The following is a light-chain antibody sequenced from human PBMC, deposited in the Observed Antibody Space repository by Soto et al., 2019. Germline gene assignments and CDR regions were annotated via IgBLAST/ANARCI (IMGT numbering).Light chain of an antibody. V-gene: IGKV1-39*01. CDR2: VGS. CDR3: QHYYSVPCT. Sequence: DIQMTQSPSSLSASVGDRVTISCRSSDNIRNYLIWYRQKPGKAPELLMYVGSTLESGVPSRFIGSGFATDFTRTIKSLQLEGFGVCYEQHYYSVPCTFGRGTSLDI. CDR1: DNIRNY. J-gene: IGKJ2*02.